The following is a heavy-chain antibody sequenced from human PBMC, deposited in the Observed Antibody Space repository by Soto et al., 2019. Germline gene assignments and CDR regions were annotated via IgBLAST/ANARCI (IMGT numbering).Heavy chain of an antibody. CDR2: IYTSGST. V-gene: IGHV4-4*07. Sequence: ETLSLTCTVSGGSISSYYWSWIRQPAGKGLEWIGRIYTSGSTNYNPSLKSRVTMSVDTSKNQFSLKLSSVTAADTAVYYCARVEVQQLVPSDAFDIWGQGTMVTVSS. J-gene: IGHJ3*02. D-gene: IGHD6-13*01. CDR3: ARVEVQQLVPSDAFDI. CDR1: GGSISSYY.